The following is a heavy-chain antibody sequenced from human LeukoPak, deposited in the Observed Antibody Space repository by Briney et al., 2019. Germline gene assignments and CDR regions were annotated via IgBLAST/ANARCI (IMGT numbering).Heavy chain of an antibody. D-gene: IGHD3-22*01. J-gene: IGHJ1*01. CDR1: GFTFSSYW. Sequence: GGSLRLSCAASGFTFSSYWMHWVRQAPGKGLVWVSRIKSDGSTRYADSVKGRFTISRDNAKNTVSLQMNSLRAEGTGVYYCARAPSEIGGYYPEYFRHWGQGTLVTVSP. CDR3: ARAPSEIGGYYPEYFRH. V-gene: IGHV3-74*01. CDR2: IKSDGST.